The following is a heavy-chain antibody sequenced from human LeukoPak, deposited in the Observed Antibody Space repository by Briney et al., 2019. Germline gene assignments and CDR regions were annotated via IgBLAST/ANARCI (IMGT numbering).Heavy chain of an antibody. D-gene: IGHD3-10*01. CDR3: ARYYYGSGSYYNSDGMDV. Sequence: ASVKVSCKASGYTFTSYGISWVRQAPGQGLEWMGWISAYNGNTNCAQKLQGRVTMTTDTSTSTAYMELGSLRSDDTAVYYCARYYYGSGSYYNSDGMDVWGKGTTVTVSS. CDR1: GYTFTSYG. J-gene: IGHJ6*04. V-gene: IGHV1-18*04. CDR2: ISAYNGNT.